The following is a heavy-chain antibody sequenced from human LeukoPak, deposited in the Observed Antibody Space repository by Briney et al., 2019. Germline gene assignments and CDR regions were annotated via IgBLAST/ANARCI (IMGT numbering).Heavy chain of an antibody. CDR2: ISYDGSNK. D-gene: IGHD2-15*01. CDR1: GFTFSSYA. V-gene: IGHV3-30*04. Sequence: GSLRLSCAASGFTFSSYAMHWVRQAPGKGLEWVAVISYDGSNKYYADSVKGRFTISRDNSKNTLYLQMNSLRAEDTAVYYCARAPEVEAATWDYWGQGTLVTVSS. J-gene: IGHJ4*02. CDR3: ARAPEVEAATWDY.